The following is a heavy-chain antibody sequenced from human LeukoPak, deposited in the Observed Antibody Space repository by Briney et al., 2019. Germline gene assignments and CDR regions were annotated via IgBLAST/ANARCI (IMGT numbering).Heavy chain of an antibody. CDR1: GYTFTGYY. CDR2: INPNSGGT. Sequence: ASVKVSCKASGYTFTGYYMHWVRQAPGQGLEWMAWINPNSGGTSYAQKFQGWVTMTRDTSISTAYMELSRLRSDDTAVYYCARMGWFGEKGAFDIWGQGTMVTVSS. CDR3: ARMGWFGEKGAFDI. D-gene: IGHD3-10*01. J-gene: IGHJ3*02. V-gene: IGHV1-2*04.